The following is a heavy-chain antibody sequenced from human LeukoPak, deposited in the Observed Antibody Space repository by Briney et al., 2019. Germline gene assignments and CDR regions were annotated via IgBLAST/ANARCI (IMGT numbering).Heavy chain of an antibody. D-gene: IGHD2-15*01. CDR2: INPAGSET. CDR1: GFTFGDYA. J-gene: IGHJ4*02. V-gene: IGHV3-7*01. CDR3: ARFGYVAAVDV. Sequence: GGSLRLSCTASGFTFGDYAMSWFRQAPGTGLEWVANINPAGSETYYVDPVKGRFSISRDNAKNLVYLQMNSLRAEDTAVYHCARFGYVAAVDVWGQGTPVTVSS.